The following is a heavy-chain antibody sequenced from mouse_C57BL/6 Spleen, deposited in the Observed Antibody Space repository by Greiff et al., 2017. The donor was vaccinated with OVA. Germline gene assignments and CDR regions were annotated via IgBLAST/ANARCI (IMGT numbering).Heavy chain of an antibody. J-gene: IGHJ2*01. CDR3: ARANYGSSLYFDY. D-gene: IGHD1-1*01. V-gene: IGHV1-7*01. CDR1: GYTFTSYW. CDR2: INPSSGYT. Sequence: QVQLKESGAELAKPGASVKLSCKASGYTFTSYWMHWVKQRPGQGLEWIGYINPSSGYTKYNQKFKDKATLTADKSSSTAYMQLSSLTYEDSAVYYCARANYGSSLYFDYWGQGTTLTVSS.